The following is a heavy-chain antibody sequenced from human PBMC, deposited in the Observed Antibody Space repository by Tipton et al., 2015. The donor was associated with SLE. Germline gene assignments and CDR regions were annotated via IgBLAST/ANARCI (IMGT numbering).Heavy chain of an antibody. CDR2: INLIGST. J-gene: IGHJ4*02. CDR1: GGSFSDYY. D-gene: IGHD6-13*01. Sequence: LRLSCAVYGGSFSDYYWSWIRQPPGKGLEWMGEINLIGSTNYNPSLKSRVTISVDTSKNQCSLKLSSVTAADTAVYYWASIAAAGTTFDYWGQGSLVTDSS. CDR3: ASIAAAGTTFDY. V-gene: IGHV4-34*01.